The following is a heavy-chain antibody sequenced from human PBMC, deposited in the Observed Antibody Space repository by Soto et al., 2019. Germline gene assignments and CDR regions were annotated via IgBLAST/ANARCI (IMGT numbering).Heavy chain of an antibody. J-gene: IGHJ4*02. Sequence: GGSLRLSCAASGFTFSSYAMSWVRQAPGKGLEWVSAISGSGGSTYYADSVKGRFTISRDNSKNTLYLQMNSLRAEDTAVYYCAKDEPTDYYGSGSYFLFDYWGQGTLVTVSS. CDR3: AKDEPTDYYGSGSYFLFDY. V-gene: IGHV3-23*01. D-gene: IGHD3-10*01. CDR1: GFTFSSYA. CDR2: ISGSGGST.